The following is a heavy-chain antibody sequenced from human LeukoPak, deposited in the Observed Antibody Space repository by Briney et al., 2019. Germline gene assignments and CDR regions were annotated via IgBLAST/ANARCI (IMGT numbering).Heavy chain of an antibody. J-gene: IGHJ4*02. V-gene: IGHV1-18*01. Sequence: ASVKVSCKASGYTFTSYGISGVRQAPGQGLEWMGWISAYNGNTNYAQKLQGRVTMTTDTSTSTAYMELRRLRSDDTAVYYCARDFYGDYFGYWGQGTLVTVSS. CDR2: ISAYNGNT. CDR1: GYTFTSYG. CDR3: ARDFYGDYFGY. D-gene: IGHD4-17*01.